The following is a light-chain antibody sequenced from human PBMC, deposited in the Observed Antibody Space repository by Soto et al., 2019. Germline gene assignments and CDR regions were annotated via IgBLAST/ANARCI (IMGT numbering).Light chain of an antibody. Sequence: DIQLTQSPSFLSASVGDRVIITCRASQDISSYLAWYQQRPGKVPRFLTHAASTLQSGVPSRFSAAGSGTTFTLTFSSLQPEDIATYYWQQLNRFPRTFGQGTKVEV. CDR2: AAS. V-gene: IGKV1-9*01. CDR3: QQLNRFPRT. CDR1: QDISSY. J-gene: IGKJ1*01.